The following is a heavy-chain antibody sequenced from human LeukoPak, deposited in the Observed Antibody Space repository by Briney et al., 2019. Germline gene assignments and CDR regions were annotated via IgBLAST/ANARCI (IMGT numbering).Heavy chain of an antibody. CDR2: ISGGGGST. CDR3: AKRSSGYPSYFDY. J-gene: IGHJ4*02. CDR1: GFTFSSYG. D-gene: IGHD3-22*01. V-gene: IGHV3-23*01. Sequence: GGSLRLSCAASGFTFSSYGMSWVRQAPGKGLEWVSAISGGGGSTYYADSVKGRFTISRDNSKNTLYLQMNSLRAEDTAVYCCAKRSSGYPSYFDYWGQGTLVTVSS.